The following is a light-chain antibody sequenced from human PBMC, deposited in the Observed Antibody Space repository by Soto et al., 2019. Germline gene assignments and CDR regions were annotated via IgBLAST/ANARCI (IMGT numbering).Light chain of an antibody. CDR1: QSISDT. J-gene: IGKJ1*01. CDR3: QQRSNWWT. CDR2: GAS. V-gene: IGKV3-15*01. Sequence: EIVMTQSPATLSVSPGGIATLSFRASQSISDTLAWYQQKPGQAPRLLIYGASTRATGIPARFSGSGSGTEFTLTISSLEPEDFAVYYCQQRSNWWTFGQGTKVDIK.